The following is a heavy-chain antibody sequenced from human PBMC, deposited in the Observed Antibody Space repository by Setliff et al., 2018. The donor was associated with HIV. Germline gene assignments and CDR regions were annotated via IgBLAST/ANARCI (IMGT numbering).Heavy chain of an antibody. Sequence: GGSLRLSCVVSGFTLNNYAMTWVRQAPGKGLEWVSVISLDGINKYYTDSVKGRFTISRDNSKNTLDLQMDSLRPEDTAVYYCARDQAWGSGSYFDYWGQGTLVTVSS. CDR1: GFTLNNYA. CDR2: ISLDGINK. J-gene: IGHJ4*02. CDR3: ARDQAWGSGSYFDY. D-gene: IGHD1-26*01. V-gene: IGHV3-30*04.